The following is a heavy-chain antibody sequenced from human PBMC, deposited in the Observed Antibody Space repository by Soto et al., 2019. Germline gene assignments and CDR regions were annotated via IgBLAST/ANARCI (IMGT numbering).Heavy chain of an antibody. CDR1: GFTFSSYA. D-gene: IGHD4-17*01. Sequence: QVQLVESGGGVVQPGRSLRLSCAASGFTFSSYAMHWVRQAPGKGLEWVAVISYDGSNKYYADSVMGRFTISRDNSKNTLYLQMNSLRAEDTAVYYCARGDYGAYSYYYYYGMDVWGQGTTVTVSS. J-gene: IGHJ6*02. CDR3: ARGDYGAYSYYYYYGMDV. V-gene: IGHV3-30-3*01. CDR2: ISYDGSNK.